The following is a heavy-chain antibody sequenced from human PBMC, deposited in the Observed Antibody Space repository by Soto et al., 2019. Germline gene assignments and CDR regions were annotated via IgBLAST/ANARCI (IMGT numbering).Heavy chain of an antibody. V-gene: IGHV3-11*05. D-gene: IGHD6-19*01. CDR3: ARAPGAVDSYAGVDV. Sequence: GGSLRLSCVASGFIFSDYYMAWIRRAPGKGLEWVSYISDGGSYTNHGNSVRGRVSVSRDDARNSLYLQIKNLRVEDTGVYYCARAPGAVDSYAGVDVWGQGTTVTVSS. J-gene: IGHJ6*02. CDR1: GFIFSDYY. CDR2: ISDGGSYT.